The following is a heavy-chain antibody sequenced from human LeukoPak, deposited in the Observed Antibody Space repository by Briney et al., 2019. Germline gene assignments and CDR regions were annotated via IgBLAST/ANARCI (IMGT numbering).Heavy chain of an antibody. V-gene: IGHV3-23*01. CDR1: GFTFSSHA. D-gene: IGHD5-24*01. J-gene: IGHJ4*02. CDR2: ISGSGGST. CDR3: ARDPFTATIPNY. Sequence: PGGSLRLSCAASGFTFSSHAMSWVRQAPGKGLEWVSAISGSGGSTYYADSVEGRFTISRDNSKNTLYLQMNSLRAEDTAVYYCARDPFTATIPNYWGQGTLVTVSS.